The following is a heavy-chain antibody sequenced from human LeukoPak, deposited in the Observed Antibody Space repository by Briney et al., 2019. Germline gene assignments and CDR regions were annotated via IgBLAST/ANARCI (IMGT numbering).Heavy chain of an antibody. J-gene: IGHJ5*02. CDR3: ARRAAAYNCYDP. CDR2: IYSSGSI. D-gene: IGHD6-13*01. CDR1: GGSISDYY. V-gene: IGHV4-4*09. Sequence: SETLSLTCTVSGGSISDYYWSWIRQSPGKGLEWMGNIYSSGSIDYNPSHKSRVTISVDTSKNQFSLKLSSVTAADTAVYYCARRAAAYNCYDPWGQGTLVNVSS.